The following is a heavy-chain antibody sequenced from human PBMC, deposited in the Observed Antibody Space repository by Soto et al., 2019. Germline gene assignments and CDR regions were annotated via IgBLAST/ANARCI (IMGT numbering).Heavy chain of an antibody. CDR3: ASRSGEGFYI. D-gene: IGHD2-15*01. CDR1: GFTFSSYA. CDR2: ISSNGGST. V-gene: IGHV3-64*01. J-gene: IGHJ3*02. Sequence: EVQLVESGGGLVQPGGSLRLSCAASGFTFSSYAMHWVRQAPGKGLEYVSAISSNGGSTYYANSVKGRFTISRDNSKNTLYLQMVSLRAEDMAVYYCASRSGEGFYIWGQGTMVTVSS.